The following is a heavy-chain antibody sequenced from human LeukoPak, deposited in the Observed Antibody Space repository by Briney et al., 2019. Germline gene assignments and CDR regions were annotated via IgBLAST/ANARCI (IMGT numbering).Heavy chain of an antibody. CDR1: GFAFINAW. V-gene: IGHV3-15*01. CDR3: TSGIRGPTDY. CDR2: IKSKTDGGTT. J-gene: IGHJ4*02. Sequence: GGSLRLSCAASGFAFINAWMSWVRQAPGKGLEWVGRIKSKTDGGTTDYAAPVKGRFTISRDDSENTLYLQMNSLKTEDTAVYYCTSGIRGPTDYWGQGTLVTVSS. D-gene: IGHD2-21*01.